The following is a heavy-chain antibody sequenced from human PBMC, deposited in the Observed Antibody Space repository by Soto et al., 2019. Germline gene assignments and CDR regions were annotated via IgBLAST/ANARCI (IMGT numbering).Heavy chain of an antibody. V-gene: IGHV3-15*01. CDR2: IKSKTDGGTT. CDR1: GFTFSNAW. CDR3: TTDQYFGWNDVWY. J-gene: IGHJ4*02. Sequence: EVQLVESGGGLVKPGGSLRLSCAASGFTFSNAWMSWVRQAPGKGLEWVGRIKSKTDGGTTDYAAPVKGRFTISRDDSKNALYLQMNSLKTEDTAVYYCTTDQYFGWNDVWYWGQGTLVTVSS. D-gene: IGHD1-1*01.